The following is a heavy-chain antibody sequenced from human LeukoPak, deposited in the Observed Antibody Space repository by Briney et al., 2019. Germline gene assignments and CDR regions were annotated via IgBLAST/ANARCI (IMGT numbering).Heavy chain of an antibody. Sequence: GGSLRLSCAASGFTFSSYGMHWVRQAPGKGLEWVAFIRYDGSNKYYADSVKGRFTISRDNSKNTLYLQMNSLRAEDTAVYYCARDSYYYDSSGYYYMDYYYGMDVWGQGTTVTVSS. J-gene: IGHJ6*02. D-gene: IGHD3-22*01. V-gene: IGHV3-30*02. CDR1: GFTFSSYG. CDR2: IRYDGSNK. CDR3: ARDSYYYDSSGYYYMDYYYGMDV.